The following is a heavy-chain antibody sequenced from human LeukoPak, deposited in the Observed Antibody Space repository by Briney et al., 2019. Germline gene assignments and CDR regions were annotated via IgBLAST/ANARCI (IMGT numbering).Heavy chain of an antibody. CDR3: ARDSSSTSSTYYYGMDV. V-gene: IGHV1-18*01. D-gene: IGHD2-2*01. Sequence: ASVKASCKASGYTFTSYGISWVRQAPGQGLEWMGWISAYNGNTNYAQKLQGRVTMTADTSTSTAYMELRSLRSDDTAVYYCARDSSSTSSTYYYGMDVWGQGTTVTVSS. J-gene: IGHJ6*02. CDR1: GYTFTSYG. CDR2: ISAYNGNT.